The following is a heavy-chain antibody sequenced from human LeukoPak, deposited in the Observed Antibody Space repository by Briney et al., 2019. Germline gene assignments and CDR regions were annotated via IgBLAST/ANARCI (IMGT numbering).Heavy chain of an antibody. Sequence: SETLSLTCAVYGGSFSGYYWSWIRQPPGKGLEWIGEINHSGSTNYNPSLKSRVTISLDTSKKQFSLNLKSVTAADTAVYYCARRVAGPGGYFDHWGQGTLVPVSS. V-gene: IGHV4-34*01. J-gene: IGHJ4*02. CDR1: GGSFSGYY. CDR2: INHSGST. CDR3: ARRVAGPGGYFDH. D-gene: IGHD6-19*01.